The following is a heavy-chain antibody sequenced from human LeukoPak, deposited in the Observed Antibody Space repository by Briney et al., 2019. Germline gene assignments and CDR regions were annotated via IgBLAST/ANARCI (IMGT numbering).Heavy chain of an antibody. V-gene: IGHV3-21*01. J-gene: IGHJ4*02. D-gene: IGHD5-18*01. CDR3: ARDPRGYSYGHDY. CDR2: ISSSSSYI. CDR1: GFTFSSYS. Sequence: GGSLRLSCAASGFTFSSYSMNWVRQAPGKGLEWVSSISSSSSYIYYADSVKGRFTISRDNAKNSLYLQMNSLRAEDTAVYYCARDPRGYSYGHDYWGQGTLSPSPQ.